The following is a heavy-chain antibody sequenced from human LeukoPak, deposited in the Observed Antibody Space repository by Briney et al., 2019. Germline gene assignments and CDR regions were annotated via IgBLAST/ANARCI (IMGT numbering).Heavy chain of an antibody. V-gene: IGHV3-7*01. Sequence: GGSLRLSCAASGFTFSSYWMTWVRQAPGKGLEWVANIKQDGSEKFYVDSVKGRFTISRDNAKNSLYLQMSSLRAEDTAVYYCARPTTYYYDRGGFYYRYFQHWGQGTLVTVSS. CDR1: GFTFSSYW. CDR3: ARPTTYYYDRGGFYYRYFQH. J-gene: IGHJ1*01. CDR2: IKQDGSEK. D-gene: IGHD3-22*01.